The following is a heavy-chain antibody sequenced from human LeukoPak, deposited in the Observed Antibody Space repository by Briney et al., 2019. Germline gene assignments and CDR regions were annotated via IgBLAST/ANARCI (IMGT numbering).Heavy chain of an antibody. D-gene: IGHD3-10*01. V-gene: IGHV3-64*04. J-gene: IGHJ6*02. Sequence: GGSLRLSCLASGFTFSNYAMHWVRQAPGKGLEYVSGISSNGDYTYYPGSVKGRFTISRENAKNSLYLQMNSLRAGDTAVYYCARTLRDYYYGMDVWGQGTTVTVSS. CDR2: ISSNGDYT. CDR3: ARTLRDYYYGMDV. CDR1: GFTFSNYA.